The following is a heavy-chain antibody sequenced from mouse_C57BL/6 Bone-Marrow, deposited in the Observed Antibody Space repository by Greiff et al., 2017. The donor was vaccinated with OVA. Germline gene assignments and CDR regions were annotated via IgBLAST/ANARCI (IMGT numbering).Heavy chain of an antibody. CDR3: AREAPLPRADFDY. J-gene: IGHJ2*01. Sequence: QVQLQQPGAELVKPGASVKLSCKASGYTFTSYWMQWVKQRPGQGLEWIGEIDPSDSYTNYNQKFKGKATLTVDTSSSTAYMQLSSLTSEDSAVYYCAREAPLPRADFDYWGQGTTLTVSS. D-gene: IGHD2-1*01. CDR2: IDPSDSYT. V-gene: IGHV1-50*01. CDR1: GYTFTSYW.